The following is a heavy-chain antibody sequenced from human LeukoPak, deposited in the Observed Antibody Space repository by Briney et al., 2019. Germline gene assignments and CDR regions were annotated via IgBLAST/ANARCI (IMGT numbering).Heavy chain of an antibody. D-gene: IGHD1-26*01. Sequence: ASVKVSCKASGYTFSSYAMHWVRQAPGQRLEWMGWINAGNGNTKFSHEFQGRVTITRDTSASTAYMELNSLRSEDMAVYYCAREGAYIGGSYPFDYRGQGTLVTVSS. CDR1: GYTFSSYA. CDR3: AREGAYIGGSYPFDY. J-gene: IGHJ4*02. CDR2: INAGNGNT. V-gene: IGHV1-3*03.